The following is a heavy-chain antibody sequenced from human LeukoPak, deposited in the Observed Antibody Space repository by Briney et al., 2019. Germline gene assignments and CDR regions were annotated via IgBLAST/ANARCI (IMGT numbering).Heavy chain of an antibody. J-gene: IGHJ5*02. V-gene: IGHV4-30-4*08. D-gene: IGHD3-3*01. CDR3: AREAYDFWSGYAPKARFDP. CDR2: IYYSGST. CDR1: GGSISRGDYY. Sequence: PSETLSLTCTVSGGSISRGDYYWSWIRQPPGKGLEWIGYIYYSGSTYYNPSLKSRVTISVDTSKNQFSLKLSSVTAADTAVYYCAREAYDFWSGYAPKARFDPWGQGTLVTVSS.